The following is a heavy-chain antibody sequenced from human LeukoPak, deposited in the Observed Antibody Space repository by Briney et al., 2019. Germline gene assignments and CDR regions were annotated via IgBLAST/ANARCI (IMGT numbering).Heavy chain of an antibody. CDR2: INPNSGGT. J-gene: IGHJ3*02. CDR1: GYTFTGYY. D-gene: IGHD3-9*01. Sequence: GASVKVSCKASGYTFTGYYMHWVRQAPGQGLEWMGWINPNSGGTNYAQKFQGRVTMTRDTSISTAYMELSRLRSDDTAVYYCARDPGSYYDILTGYPGDAFDIWGQGTMVTVSS. V-gene: IGHV1-2*02. CDR3: ARDPGSYYDILTGYPGDAFDI.